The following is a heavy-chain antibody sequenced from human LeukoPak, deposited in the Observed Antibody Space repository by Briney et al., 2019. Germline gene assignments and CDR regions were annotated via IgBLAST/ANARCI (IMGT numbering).Heavy chain of an antibody. J-gene: IGHJ4*02. CDR2: ISGSDYST. V-gene: IGHV3-23*01. CDR1: GSTFRIYA. D-gene: IGHD3-16*01. Sequence: GGSLRLSCTASGSTFRIYAMSWVRQAPGKGLEWVSAISGSDYSTYYTESVKGRFTISRDNSKNTFFLQMNSLRVEDTAVYYCARGGGDGNPHDYWGQGTLVTVSS. CDR3: ARGGGDGNPHDY.